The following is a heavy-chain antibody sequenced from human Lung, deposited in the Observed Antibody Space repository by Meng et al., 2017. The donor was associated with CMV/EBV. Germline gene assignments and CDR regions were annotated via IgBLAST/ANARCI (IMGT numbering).Heavy chain of an antibody. CDR1: GFSFSSYS. CDR3: ARGVGSSGYYPDY. D-gene: IGHD3-22*01. CDR2: ISSGSSTI. J-gene: IGHJ4*02. Sequence: GGSXRLXCVVSGFSFSSYSMNWVRQAPGKGLEWVSYISSGSSTIYYADSVKGRFTISRDNAKNSLYLQMNSLRAEDTAVYYRARGVGSSGYYPDYWGQGTLVTVSS. V-gene: IGHV3-48*04.